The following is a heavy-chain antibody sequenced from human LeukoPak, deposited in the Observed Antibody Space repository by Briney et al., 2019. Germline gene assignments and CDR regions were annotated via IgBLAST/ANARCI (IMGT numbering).Heavy chain of an antibody. V-gene: IGHV3-23*01. D-gene: IGHD1-14*01. CDR3: SKKKGKRHRGHLFDY. Sequence: GGSLRLSCAASGFTFSSYAMSWVRQAPGKGLEWVSAISGSGGSTYYADSVKGRFTSSRDNSKNTLYLQMNSLSAEDTAVYYCSKKKGKRHRGHLFDYWGQGTLVTVSS. CDR1: GFTFSSYA. CDR2: ISGSGGST. J-gene: IGHJ4*02.